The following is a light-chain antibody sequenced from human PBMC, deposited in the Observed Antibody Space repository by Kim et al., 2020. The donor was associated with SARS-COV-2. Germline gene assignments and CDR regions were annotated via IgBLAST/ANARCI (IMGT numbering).Light chain of an antibody. CDR2: EVS. CDR3: SSYAGSNNFVV. J-gene: IGLJ2*01. CDR1: SSDVGGYNY. V-gene: IGLV2-8*01. Sequence: QSVTLSCTGTSSDVGGYNYVSWYQQRPGKAPKLMIYEVSKRPSGVPDRFSGSKSGNTASLTVSGLQAEDEADYYCSSYAGSNNFVVFGGGTQLTVL.